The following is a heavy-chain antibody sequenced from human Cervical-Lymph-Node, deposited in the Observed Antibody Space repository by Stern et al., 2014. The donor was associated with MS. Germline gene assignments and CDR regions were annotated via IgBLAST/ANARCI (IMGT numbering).Heavy chain of an antibody. CDR2: IWYDGSNP. CDR3: ASAYSSSHYYFDY. Sequence: VQLVESGGGVVQPGRSLRISCAASGFSFSRYAMHWVRQAPGKGLEWGALIWYDGSNPFYADSVTGLFTISRDNFKNTLYLQMNSLRAEDTAVYYCASAYSSSHYYFDYWGQGTLVTVSS. CDR1: GFSFSRYA. V-gene: IGHV3-33*01. J-gene: IGHJ4*02. D-gene: IGHD6-13*01.